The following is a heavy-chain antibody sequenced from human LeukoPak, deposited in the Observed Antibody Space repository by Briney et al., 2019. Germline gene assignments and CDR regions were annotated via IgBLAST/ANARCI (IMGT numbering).Heavy chain of an antibody. D-gene: IGHD5-12*01. CDR2: TSYDGSNK. CDR1: GFTFSSYA. V-gene: IGHV3-30-3*01. J-gene: IGHJ6*02. Sequence: GGSLRLSCAASGFTFSSYAMHWVRQAPGKGLEWVAVTSYDGSNKYYADSVKGRFTISRDNSKNTLYLQMNSLRAEDTAVYYCARDLGPQVATIRPFNGYYYGMDVWGQGTTVTVSS. CDR3: ARDLGPQVATIRPFNGYYYGMDV.